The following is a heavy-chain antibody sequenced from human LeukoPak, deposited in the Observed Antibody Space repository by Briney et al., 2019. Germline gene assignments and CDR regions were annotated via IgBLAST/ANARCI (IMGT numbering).Heavy chain of an antibody. D-gene: IGHD6-13*01. CDR3: ARAYSSSWYWNWFDP. J-gene: IGHJ5*02. Sequence: SETLSLTCAVYGGSFSGYYWSWIRQPPGKGLEWIGEINQSGSTNYNPSLKSRVTISVDTSKNQFSLKVSSVSAADTAVYYCARAYSSSWYWNWFDPWGQGTLVTVSS. CDR2: INQSGST. CDR1: GGSFSGYY. V-gene: IGHV4-34*01.